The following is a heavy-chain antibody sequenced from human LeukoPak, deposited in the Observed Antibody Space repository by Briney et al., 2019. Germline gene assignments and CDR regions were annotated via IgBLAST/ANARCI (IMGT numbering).Heavy chain of an antibody. Sequence: SETLSLSCTVSGGSISSSSYYWGWIHQPPGKGLEWIGSIYYSGSTYYNPSLKSRVTISVDTSKNQFSLKLSSVTAADTAVYYRARSLNYGDYVDNWFDPWGQGTLVTVSS. J-gene: IGHJ5*02. D-gene: IGHD4-17*01. CDR2: IYYSGST. CDR1: GGSISSSSYY. CDR3: ARSLNYGDYVDNWFDP. V-gene: IGHV4-39*01.